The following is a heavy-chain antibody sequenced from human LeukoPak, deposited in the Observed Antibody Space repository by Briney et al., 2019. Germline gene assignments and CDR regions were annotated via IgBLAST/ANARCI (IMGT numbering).Heavy chain of an antibody. CDR2: IIPIFGTA. CDR3: ARDVRFLEWLARKDAFDI. V-gene: IGHV1-69*05. D-gene: IGHD3-3*01. CDR1: GGTFSSYA. Sequence: SVKVSCKASGGTFSSYAISWVRQAPGQGLEWMGGIIPIFGTANYAQKLQGRVTMTTDTSTSTAYMELRSLRSDDTAVYYCARDVRFLEWLARKDAFDIWGQGTMVTVSS. J-gene: IGHJ3*02.